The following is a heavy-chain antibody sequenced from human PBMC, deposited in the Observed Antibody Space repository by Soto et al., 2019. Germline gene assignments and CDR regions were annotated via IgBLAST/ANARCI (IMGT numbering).Heavy chain of an antibody. CDR3: ASSYDYGDYISWFDP. CDR2: ISSSSSYI. J-gene: IGHJ5*02. Sequence: EVQLVESGGGLVKPGGSLRLSCAASGFTFSSYSMNWVRQAPGKGLEWVSSISSSSSYIYYADSVKGRFTISRDNAKNSLYLQMNSLRAEDTAVYYCASSYDYGDYISWFDPWGQGTLVTVSS. CDR1: GFTFSSYS. V-gene: IGHV3-21*01. D-gene: IGHD4-17*01.